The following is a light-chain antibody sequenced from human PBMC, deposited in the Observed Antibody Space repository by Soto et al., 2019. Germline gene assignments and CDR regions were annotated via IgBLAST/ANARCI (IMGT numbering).Light chain of an antibody. CDR1: QGISNY. CDR3: LQLFRYPLT. V-gene: IGKV1-9*01. J-gene: IGKJ4*01. Sequence: DIQFTQSPSFLSASVGDTITITSRASQGISNYLAWYQQKPGKAPELLVYSASTLPSGVPSRFSGGGSETEFSLTIGTLHPEDFATYYCLQLFRYPLTFGGGTKVDIK. CDR2: SAS.